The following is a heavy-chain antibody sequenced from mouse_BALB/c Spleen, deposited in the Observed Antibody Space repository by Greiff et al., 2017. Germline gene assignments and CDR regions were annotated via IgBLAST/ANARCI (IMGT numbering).Heavy chain of an antibody. D-gene: IGHD2-14*01. V-gene: IGHV5-17*02. CDR3: ARGRHDGGFAY. J-gene: IGHJ3*01. Sequence: EVKLVESGGGLVKPGGSLKLSCAASGFTFSSYAMSWVRQSPEKRLEWVAYISSGSSTIYYADTVKGRFTISRDNPKNTLFLQMTSLRSEDTAMYYCARGRHDGGFAYWGQGTLVTVSA. CDR2: ISSGSSTI. CDR1: GFTFSSYA.